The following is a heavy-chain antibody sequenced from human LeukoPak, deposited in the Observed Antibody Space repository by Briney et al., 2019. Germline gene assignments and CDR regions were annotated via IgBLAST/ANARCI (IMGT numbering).Heavy chain of an antibody. CDR3: ARQNGGSYYWFDP. CDR1: GGSFSGYY. CDR2: INHSGST. D-gene: IGHD1-26*01. J-gene: IGHJ5*02. V-gene: IGHV4-34*01. Sequence: PSETLSLTCAVYGGSFSGYYWSWIRQPPGKGLEWIGEINHSGSTNYNPSLKSRVTISVDTSKNQFSLKLSSVTAADTAVYYCARQNGGSYYWFDPWGQGTLVTVSS.